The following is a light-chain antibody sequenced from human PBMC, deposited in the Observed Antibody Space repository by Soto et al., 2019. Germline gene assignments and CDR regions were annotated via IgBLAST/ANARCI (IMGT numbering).Light chain of an antibody. J-gene: IGKJ1*01. Sequence: VVLTQSPATLSLSPGERTNLSCRTSQSVSRTLAWYQQKSGQAPRLLTYDASNRATGIPTRFSGSGSGTDFTLTISSLEPEDFAVYYCQQRYNWPQTFGRGTKVEIK. CDR3: QQRYNWPQT. V-gene: IGKV3-11*01. CDR1: QSVSRT. CDR2: DAS.